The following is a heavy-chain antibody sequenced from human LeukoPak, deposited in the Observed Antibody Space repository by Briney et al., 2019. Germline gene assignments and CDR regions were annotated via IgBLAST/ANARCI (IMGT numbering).Heavy chain of an antibody. Sequence: SETLSLTCAVYGGSFSGYYWSWIRQPPGKGLEWIGETNHSGSTNYNPSLKSRVTISVDTSKNQFSLKLSSVTAADTAVYYCARRVVDCSSTSCPYYYYYYYMDVWGKGTTVTVSS. V-gene: IGHV4-34*01. CDR1: GGSFSGYY. CDR2: TNHSGST. D-gene: IGHD2-2*01. CDR3: ARRVVDCSSTSCPYYYYYYYMDV. J-gene: IGHJ6*03.